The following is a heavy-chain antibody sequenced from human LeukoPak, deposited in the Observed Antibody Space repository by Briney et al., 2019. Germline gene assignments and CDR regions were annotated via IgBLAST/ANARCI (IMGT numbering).Heavy chain of an antibody. J-gene: IGHJ4*02. CDR3: ARGGAYCGGDCFTGFFDY. V-gene: IGHV4-39*07. CDR2: INHSGST. CDR1: GGSISRSSYY. D-gene: IGHD2-21*02. Sequence: SETLSLTCTVSGGSISRSSYYWGWIRQPPGKGLEWIGEINHSGSTNYNPSLKSRVTISVDTSKNQFSLKLSSVTAADTAVYYCARGGAYCGGDCFTGFFDYWGQGTLVTVSS.